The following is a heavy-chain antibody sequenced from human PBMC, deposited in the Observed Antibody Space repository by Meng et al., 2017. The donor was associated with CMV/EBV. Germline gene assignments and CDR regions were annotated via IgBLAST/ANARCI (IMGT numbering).Heavy chain of an antibody. Sequence: QLTQVRAGLLKRADTLSLTWAVYGGSFSGYYWSWIRQPPGKGLEWIGEINHSGSTNYTPSLKSRVTISVDTSKNQFSLKLSSVTAADTAVYYCARGSIAARLGLGDWGQGTLVTVSS. CDR2: INHSGST. D-gene: IGHD6-6*01. CDR1: GGSFSGYY. V-gene: IGHV4-34*02. CDR3: ARGSIAARLGLGD. J-gene: IGHJ4*02.